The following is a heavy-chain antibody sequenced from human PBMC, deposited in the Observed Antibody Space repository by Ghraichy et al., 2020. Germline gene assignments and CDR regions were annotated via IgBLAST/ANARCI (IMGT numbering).Heavy chain of an antibody. J-gene: IGHJ2*01. CDR1: GFTVSSNY. CDR3: ARDGDSAIQAAGKAWYFDL. D-gene: IGHD2-21*02. Sequence: GGSLRLSCAASGFTVSSNYMSWVRQAPGKGLEWVSVIYSGGSTYYADSVKGRFTISRDNSKNTLYLQMNSLRAEDTAVYYCARDGDSAIQAAGKAWYFDLWGRGTLVTVSS. CDR2: IYSGGST. V-gene: IGHV3-66*01.